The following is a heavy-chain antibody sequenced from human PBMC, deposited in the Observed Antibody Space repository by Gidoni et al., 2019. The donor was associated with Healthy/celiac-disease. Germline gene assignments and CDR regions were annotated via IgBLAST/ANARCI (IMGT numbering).Heavy chain of an antibody. CDR1: GFTFDEYG. V-gene: IGHV3-20*04. D-gene: IGHD1-26*01. J-gene: IGHJ4*02. CDR3: ARERGSGSYYHFDY. CDR2: INWNGGST. Sequence: EVQLVESGGGVVRPGGCLRLYCAASGFTFDEYGMSWVRQAPGKGLEWVSGINWNGGSTGYADSVKGRCTISRDNAKNSLYLQMNSLRAEDTALYYCARERGSGSYYHFDYWGQGTLVTVSS.